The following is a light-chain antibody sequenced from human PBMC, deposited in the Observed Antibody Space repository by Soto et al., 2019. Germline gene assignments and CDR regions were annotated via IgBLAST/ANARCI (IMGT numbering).Light chain of an antibody. CDR1: QSVSSNY. CDR2: GAS. V-gene: IGKV3-20*01. CDR3: HQYNKWPPIT. J-gene: IGKJ5*01. Sequence: EIVLTQSPGTLSLSPGERATLSCRASQSVSSNYLAWYQQKPGQAPRLLIYGASSRATGTPDRFSGSGSGTDFTLTINRLEPEDFAVYYCHQYNKWPPITFGQGTQLEIK.